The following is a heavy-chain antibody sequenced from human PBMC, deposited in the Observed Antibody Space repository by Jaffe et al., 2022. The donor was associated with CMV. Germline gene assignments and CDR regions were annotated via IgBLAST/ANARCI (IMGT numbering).Heavy chain of an antibody. Sequence: EVQLVESGGGLVKPGGSLRLSCAASGFTFSRYSMNWVRQAPGKGLEWLSSISSTSTYIYYADSVKGRFTISRDTATNSLYLQMNSLRAEDTAVYFCARDISPHIDYYGMDAWGQGTTVTVSS. J-gene: IGHJ6*02. CDR3: ARDISPHIDYYGMDA. V-gene: IGHV3-21*01. D-gene: IGHD2-21*01. CDR2: ISSTSTYI. CDR1: GFTFSRYS.